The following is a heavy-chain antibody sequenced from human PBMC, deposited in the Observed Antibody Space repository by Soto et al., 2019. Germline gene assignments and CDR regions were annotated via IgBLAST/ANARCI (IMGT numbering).Heavy chain of an antibody. J-gene: IGHJ6*03. D-gene: IGHD6-19*01. CDR1: GYTFTSYG. Sequence: GASVKVSCKASGYTFTSYGISWVRQAPGQGLEWKGWISAYNGNTNYAQKLQGRVTMTTDTSTSTAYMEMRSLRSDDTAVYYCARCEGSGYSSGWYFGNYYYYYMDVWG. CDR2: ISAYNGNT. V-gene: IGHV1-18*01. CDR3: ARCEGSGYSSGWYFGNYYYYYMDV.